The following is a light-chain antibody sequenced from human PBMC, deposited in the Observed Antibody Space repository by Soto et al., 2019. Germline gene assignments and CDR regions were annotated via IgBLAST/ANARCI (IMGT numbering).Light chain of an antibody. Sequence: QSVLTQPASVSGSSGQSITISCTGTSSDVGGYNYVSWYQQHPGKAPKLMIYDVSNRPSGVSNRFSGSKSGNTASLTISGLQAEDEADYYCSSYTSSSPVVFGGGTKLTVL. CDR2: DVS. CDR1: SSDVGGYNY. J-gene: IGLJ2*01. CDR3: SSYTSSSPVV. V-gene: IGLV2-14*01.